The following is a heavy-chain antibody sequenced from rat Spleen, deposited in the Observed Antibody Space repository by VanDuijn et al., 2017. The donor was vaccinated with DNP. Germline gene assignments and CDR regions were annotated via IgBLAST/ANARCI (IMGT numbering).Heavy chain of an antibody. Sequence: EVQLVESGGGLVQPGGSMKISCAASGFTFSKYYMAWVRQAPTKGLEWVAFISTGGSDIYYRDSVKGRFTIFRDNAKSTLYLQMDSLRSGDTATYYCARRTISDYYNGGPFDYWGQGVMVTVSS. D-gene: IGHD1-1*01. CDR2: ISTGGSDI. V-gene: IGHV5-25*01. CDR3: ARRTISDYYNGGPFDY. J-gene: IGHJ2*01. CDR1: GFTFSKYY.